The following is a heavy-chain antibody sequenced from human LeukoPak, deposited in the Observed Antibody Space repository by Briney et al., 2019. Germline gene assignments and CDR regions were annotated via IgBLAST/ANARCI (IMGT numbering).Heavy chain of an antibody. CDR2: IYCSGST. J-gene: IGHJ4*02. V-gene: IGHV4-39*01. CDR3: ARHFGIVAADDY. CDR1: GGSISSSSYY. D-gene: IGHD6-13*01. Sequence: SETLSLTCTVSGGSISSSSYYWGWIRQPPGKGLEWIGSIYCSGSTYYNPSLKSRVTISVDTSKNQFSLKLSSVTAADTAVYYCARHFGIVAADDYWGQGTLVTVSS.